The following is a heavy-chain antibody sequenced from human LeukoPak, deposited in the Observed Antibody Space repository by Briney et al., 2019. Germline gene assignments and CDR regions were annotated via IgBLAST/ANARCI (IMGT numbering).Heavy chain of an antibody. Sequence: GGSLRLSYAASGFTFSSYSMNWVRQAPGKGLEWVSSISSSSSYIHYADSVKGRFTISRGNAKNSLYLQMNSLRAEDTAVYYCARDYDFYCSGGSCYSPRLPDYWGQGTLVTVSS. CDR1: GFTFSSYS. D-gene: IGHD2-15*01. J-gene: IGHJ4*02. CDR3: ARDYDFYCSGGSCYSPRLPDY. V-gene: IGHV3-21*01. CDR2: ISSSSSYI.